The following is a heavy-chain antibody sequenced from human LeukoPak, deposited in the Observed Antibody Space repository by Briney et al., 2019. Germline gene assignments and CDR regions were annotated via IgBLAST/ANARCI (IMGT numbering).Heavy chain of an antibody. J-gene: IGHJ5*01. CDR3: ARTQHDYGDYRNWFDS. D-gene: IGHD4-17*01. Sequence: GGSLRLSCAASGFTFSSYWMSWVRQAPGKGLEWVANIKQDGSEKYYVDSVKGRFTISRDNAKNSLYLQMNSLRAEDTAVYYCARTQHDYGDYRNWFDSWGQGTLVTVSS. V-gene: IGHV3-7*01. CDR1: GFTFSSYW. CDR2: IKQDGSEK.